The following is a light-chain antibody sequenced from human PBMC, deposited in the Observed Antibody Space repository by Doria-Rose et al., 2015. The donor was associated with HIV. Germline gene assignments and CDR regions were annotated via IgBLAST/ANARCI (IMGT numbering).Light chain of an antibody. CDR2: WAS. CDR1: QSLLYTSKNY. V-gene: IGKV4-1*01. CDR3: QQYYDTPS. J-gene: IGKJ3*01. Sequence: VLTQSPESLGMSLGERATLNCGSNQSLLYTSKNYLAWYQQKPGQPPKLLIYWASTRQSGVPARFSGSGSGTDFTLTISSLEAEDVAVYYCQQYYDTPSFGPGTTVDIK.